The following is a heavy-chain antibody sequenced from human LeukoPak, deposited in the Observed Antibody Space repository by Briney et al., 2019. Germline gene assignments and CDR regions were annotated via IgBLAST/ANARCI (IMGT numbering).Heavy chain of an antibody. D-gene: IGHD2-8*01. J-gene: IGHJ4*02. CDR1: GFTFSTYA. Sequence: GRSLRLSCAASGFTFSTYAMNWVRQAPGKGLEWVAVISYGGRQNYYADSVKGRFTISRDNSKNTLYLQMNSLRDEDSAAYYCARVYLERLTAGYFDHWGQGTWVTVSP. CDR3: ARVYLERLTAGYFDH. CDR2: ISYGGRQN. V-gene: IGHV3-30*04.